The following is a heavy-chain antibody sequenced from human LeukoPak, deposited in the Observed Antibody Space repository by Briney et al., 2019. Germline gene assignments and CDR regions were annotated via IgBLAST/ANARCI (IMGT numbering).Heavy chain of an antibody. CDR3: ARGAYCGGDCYYGHAFDI. V-gene: IGHV4-59*01. CDR1: GGSISSYY. CDR2: IYYSGST. D-gene: IGHD2-21*02. Sequence: SSETLSLTCTVSGGSISSYYWSWIRQPPGKGLEWIGYIYYSGSTNYNPSLKSRVTISVDTSKNQFSLKLSSVTAADTAVYYCARGAYCGGDCYYGHAFDIWGQGTMVTVS. J-gene: IGHJ3*02.